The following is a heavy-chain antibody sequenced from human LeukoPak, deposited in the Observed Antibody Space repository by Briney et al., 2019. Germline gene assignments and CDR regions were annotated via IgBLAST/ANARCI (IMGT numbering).Heavy chain of an antibody. V-gene: IGHV4-34*01. CDR3: ARETYYYDSSGYQYNWFDP. D-gene: IGHD3-22*01. J-gene: IGHJ5*02. CDR2: INHSGST. CDR1: GGSLSNNY. Sequence: SETLSLTCGVYGGSLSNNYWSWIRQSPGKGLEWIAGINHSGSTNYNPSLMSRASISVDTSKNQFSLKLSSVTPADTAVYYCARETYYYDSSGYQYNWFDPWGQGTLVTVSS.